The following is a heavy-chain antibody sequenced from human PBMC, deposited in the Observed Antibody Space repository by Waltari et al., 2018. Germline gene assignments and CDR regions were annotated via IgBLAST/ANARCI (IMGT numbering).Heavy chain of an antibody. Sequence: QVQLVQSGAEVKKPGASVKVSCTASGYTFTSYGISWVRQAPGQGLERMGWISAYNGNTNYAQKLKGRVTMTTDTSTSTAYMKLRSLRSDDTAGYYCAVSSGWYVMYRFDPWGQGTLVTVSS. CDR2: ISAYNGNT. V-gene: IGHV1-18*01. CDR3: AVSSGWYVMYRFDP. CDR1: GYTFTSYG. D-gene: IGHD6-19*01. J-gene: IGHJ5*02.